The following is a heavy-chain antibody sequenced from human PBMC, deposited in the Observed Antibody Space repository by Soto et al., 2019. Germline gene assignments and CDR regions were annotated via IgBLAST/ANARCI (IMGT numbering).Heavy chain of an antibody. V-gene: IGHV3-23*01. CDR1: GFSFSIYA. CDR2: ISGGGGST. Sequence: EVQLLESGGRLVQPGGSLRLSCAASGFSFSIYAMNWVRQAPGKGLEWVSGISGGGGSTYYADSVKGRFTISRDNSQNTLYLQMNSLRVEDTAVYYCAKDPTSYDSSAQFDSWGQGTLVTVSS. J-gene: IGHJ4*02. CDR3: AKDPTSYDSSAQFDS. D-gene: IGHD3-22*01.